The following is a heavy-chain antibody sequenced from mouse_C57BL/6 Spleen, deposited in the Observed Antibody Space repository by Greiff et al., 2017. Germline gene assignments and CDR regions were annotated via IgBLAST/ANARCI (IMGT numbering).Heavy chain of an antibody. D-gene: IGHD2-4*01. CDR3: AREGDDYDSAWFAY. CDR1: GYTFTDYN. J-gene: IGHJ3*01. CDR2: INPNNVGT. Sequence: VQLKQSGPELVKPGASVKIPCKASGYTFTDYNMDWVKQSHGKSLEWIGDINPNNVGTIYNQKFKGKATLTVDTSSSTASMELSSLTSEDTAVYYCAREGDDYDSAWFAYWGQGTLVTVSA. V-gene: IGHV1-18*01.